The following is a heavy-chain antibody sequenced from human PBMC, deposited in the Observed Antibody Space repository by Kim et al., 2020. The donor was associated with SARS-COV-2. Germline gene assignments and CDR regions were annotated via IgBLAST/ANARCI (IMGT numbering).Heavy chain of an antibody. V-gene: IGHV1-3*01. J-gene: IGHJ6*02. CDR3: ARECQSSGWSNYYYGMDV. D-gene: IGHD6-19*01. CDR1: GYTFTSYA. Sequence: ASVKVSCKASGYTFTSYAMHWVRQAPGQRLEWMGWINAGNGNTKYSQKFQGRVTITRDTSASTAYMELSSLRSEDTAVYYCARECQSSGWSNYYYGMDVWRQGTTVTVSS. CDR2: INAGNGNT.